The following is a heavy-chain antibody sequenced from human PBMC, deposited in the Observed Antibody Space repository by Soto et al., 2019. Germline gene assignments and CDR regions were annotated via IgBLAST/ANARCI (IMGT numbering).Heavy chain of an antibody. CDR1: GYTFTSYG. V-gene: IGHV1-18*01. J-gene: IGHJ6*02. Sequence: QVQLVQSGAEVKKPGASVKVSCKASGYTFTSYGISWVRQAPGQGLEWMGWISAYNGNTNYAQKLQGRVTMTTDTATRAAYMELRSLRSDDTAVYYCARGRVVGASYYYYGMDVWGQGTTVTVSS. D-gene: IGHD1-26*01. CDR2: ISAYNGNT. CDR3: ARGRVVGASYYYYGMDV.